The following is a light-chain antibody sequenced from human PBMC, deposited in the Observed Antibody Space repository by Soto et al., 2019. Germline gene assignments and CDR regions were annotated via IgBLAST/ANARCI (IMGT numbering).Light chain of an antibody. CDR2: DVT. CDR3: NSYTSSSTYV. V-gene: IGLV2-14*03. Sequence: QSVLTQPASVSGSPGQSITISCTGTSSDVGGFNYVSWYQQHPGKAPKLMIYDVTNRPSGVSYRFSGSKSGNTASLTISGLQAEDEADYYCNSYTSSSTYVFGTGTQLPS. CDR1: SSDVGGFNY. J-gene: IGLJ1*01.